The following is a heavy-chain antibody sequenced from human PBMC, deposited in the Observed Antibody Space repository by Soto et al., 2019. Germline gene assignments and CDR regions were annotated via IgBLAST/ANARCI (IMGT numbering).Heavy chain of an antibody. CDR1: GGSISSYY. Sequence: SETLSLTCTVSGGSISSYYWSWIRQPPGKGLEWIGYIYYSGSTNYNPSLKSRVTISVDTSKNEFSLKLTSVTAADTAVYYCARFSGWYSAFDYWGQGTPVTVSS. CDR2: IYYSGST. D-gene: IGHD6-19*01. V-gene: IGHV4-59*01. J-gene: IGHJ4*02. CDR3: ARFSGWYSAFDY.